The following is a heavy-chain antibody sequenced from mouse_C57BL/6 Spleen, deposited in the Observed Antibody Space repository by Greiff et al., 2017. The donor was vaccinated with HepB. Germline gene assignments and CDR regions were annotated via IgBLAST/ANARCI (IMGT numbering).Heavy chain of an antibody. Sequence: EVQLVESGGGLVQPGWSLKLSCAASGFTFSDYYMYWVRQTPEKRLEWVAYISNGGGSTYYPDTVKGRFTISRDNAKNTLYLQMSRLKSEDTAMYYCARRDYGSSLDYWGQGTTLTVSS. D-gene: IGHD1-1*01. J-gene: IGHJ2*01. V-gene: IGHV5-12*01. CDR2: ISNGGGST. CDR3: ARRDYGSSLDY. CDR1: GFTFSDYY.